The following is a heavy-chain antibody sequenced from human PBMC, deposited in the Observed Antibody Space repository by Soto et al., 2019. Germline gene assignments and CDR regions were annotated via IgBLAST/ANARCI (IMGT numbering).Heavy chain of an antibody. CDR1: GGSISSYY. J-gene: IGHJ4*02. CDR3: ARWTYCGGDCYWLDF. D-gene: IGHD2-21*02. CDR2: IYFGGTT. V-gene: IGHV4-4*09. Sequence: SETLSLTCTVSGGSISSYYWSWIRQHPGKGLEWIGYIYFGGTTCYNPSLKSRVTISLETSNSQFSLRLSSVTAADTAIYYCARWTYCGGDCYWLDFWGQGTLVTVSS.